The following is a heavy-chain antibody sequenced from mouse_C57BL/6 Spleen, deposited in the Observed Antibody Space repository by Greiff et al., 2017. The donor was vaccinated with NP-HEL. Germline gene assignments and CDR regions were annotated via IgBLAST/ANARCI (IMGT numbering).Heavy chain of an antibody. CDR3: ARTHYGSFYFDY. D-gene: IGHD1-1*01. CDR2: INPNHGGT. CDR1: GYTFTDYY. Sequence: EVQLQQSGPELVKPGASVKISCKASGYTFTDYYMNWVKQSHGKSLEWIGDINPNHGGTSYNQQFKGKATLTVDKSSSPAYMELRSLTSEDSAVYYCARTHYGSFYFDYWGQGTTLTVSS. J-gene: IGHJ2*01. V-gene: IGHV1-26*01.